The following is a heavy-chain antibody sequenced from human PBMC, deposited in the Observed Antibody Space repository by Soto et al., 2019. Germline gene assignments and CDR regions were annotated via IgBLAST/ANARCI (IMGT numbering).Heavy chain of an antibody. V-gene: IGHV1-18*01. J-gene: IGHJ5*02. CDR2: VSPYNGHT. CDR1: GYTFTSFG. Sequence: QDQLVQSGAEVKKPGASVKVSCKASGYTFTSFGIGWVRQAPGQGLEWLGWVSPYNGHTRYAQEVEGRVTMTTETSTSTAYMELRSLRSDDTAAYYCARVTFGELSWFDPWGQGTLVTVSS. D-gene: IGHD3-10*01. CDR3: ARVTFGELSWFDP.